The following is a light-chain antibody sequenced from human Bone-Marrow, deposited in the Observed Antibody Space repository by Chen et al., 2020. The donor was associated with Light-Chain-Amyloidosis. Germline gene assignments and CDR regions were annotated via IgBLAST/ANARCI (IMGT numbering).Light chain of an antibody. CDR1: SSNIGAGYD. V-gene: IGLV1-40*01. CDR3: QSFDSSLSGFVI. J-gene: IGLJ2*01. CDR2: ADN. Sequence: QSVLTQPPSVSGAPGQRVTISCTGSSSNIGAGYDVHWYQQLPGTAPRLLIYADNNRPSGVPDRFSGSNSGASASLAITGLQADDEGDYYCQSFDSSLSGFVIFGGGTKLTVL.